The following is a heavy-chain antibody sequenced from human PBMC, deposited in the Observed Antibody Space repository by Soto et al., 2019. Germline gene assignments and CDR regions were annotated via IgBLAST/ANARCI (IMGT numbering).Heavy chain of an antibody. CDR1: GYSFSDSY. CDR3: ASSGQGESYLEH. J-gene: IGHJ4*02. D-gene: IGHD3-10*01. V-gene: IGHV1-46*01. Sequence: QVQQVQSGPEVKKPGASVKVSCKASGYSFSDSYMHWVRQAPGQGLEWMGLINPRSGSKISAEKFQVRFTMSRDTSTSTVYMELSSLTSEDTAVYYCASSGQGESYLEHWGQGTLVTISS. CDR2: INPRSGSK.